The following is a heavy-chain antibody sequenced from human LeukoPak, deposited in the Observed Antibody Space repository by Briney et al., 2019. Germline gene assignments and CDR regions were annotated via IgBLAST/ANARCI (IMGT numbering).Heavy chain of an antibody. CDR3: ARDAVDYGGNPYYFDY. CDR1: GYTFTGYY. V-gene: IGHV1-2*06. J-gene: IGHJ4*02. D-gene: IGHD4-23*01. Sequence: ASVKVSCKTSGYTFTGYYIYWVRQAPGQGLEWMGRINPNSGGTNYAQKFQGRVTMTRDTSISTAYMELSRLRSDDTAVYYCARDAVDYGGNPYYFDYWGQGTLVTVSS. CDR2: INPNSGGT.